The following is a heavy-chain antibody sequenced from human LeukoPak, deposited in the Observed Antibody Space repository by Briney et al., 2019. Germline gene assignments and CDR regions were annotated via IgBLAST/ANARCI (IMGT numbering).Heavy chain of an antibody. CDR3: ATLFHDYGDLVDY. V-gene: IGHV1-24*01. CDR1: GYTLTELS. J-gene: IGHJ4*02. Sequence: ASVKVSCKVSGYTLTELSMHWVRQAPGKGLEWMGGFDPEDGETIYAQKFQVRVTMTEDTSTDTAYMELSSLRSEDTAVYYCATLFHDYGDLVDYWGQGTLVTVSS. D-gene: IGHD4-17*01. CDR2: FDPEDGET.